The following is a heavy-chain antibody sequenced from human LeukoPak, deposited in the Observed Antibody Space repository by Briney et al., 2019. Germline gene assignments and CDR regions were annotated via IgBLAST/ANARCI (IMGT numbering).Heavy chain of an antibody. V-gene: IGHV4-31*11. CDR1: GGSLSGYY. CDR2: IYYSGST. Sequence: SETLSLTCAAYGGSLSGYYWSWIRQHPGKGLGWIGYIYYSGSTYYNPSLKSRVTISVDTSKNQFSLKLSSVTAADTAVYYCARVDSSGYFNWFDPWGQGTLVTVSS. D-gene: IGHD3-22*01. CDR3: ARVDSSGYFNWFDP. J-gene: IGHJ5*02.